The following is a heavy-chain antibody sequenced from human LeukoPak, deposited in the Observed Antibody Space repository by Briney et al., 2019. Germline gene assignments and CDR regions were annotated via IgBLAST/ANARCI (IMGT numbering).Heavy chain of an antibody. Sequence: ASVKVSCKASGYTFTSYGISWVRQAPGQGVEWMGWISAYNGNTNYAQKLQGRVTMTTDTSTSTAYMELRSLRSDDTAVYYCARDGAVAGTRNWFDPWGQGTLVTVSS. V-gene: IGHV1-18*01. D-gene: IGHD6-19*01. CDR2: ISAYNGNT. J-gene: IGHJ5*02. CDR1: GYTFTSYG. CDR3: ARDGAVAGTRNWFDP.